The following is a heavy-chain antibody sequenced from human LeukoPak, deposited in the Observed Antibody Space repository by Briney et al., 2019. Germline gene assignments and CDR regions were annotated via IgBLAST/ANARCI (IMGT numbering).Heavy chain of an antibody. Sequence: GRSLRLSCAASGFTFSDHYMDWVRRAPGKGLEWVAVIWYDGSNKYYADSVKGRFTISRDNSKNTLYLQMNSLRAEDTAVYYCARGQEGVDYWGQGTLVTVSS. CDR2: IWYDGSNK. CDR3: ARGQEGVDY. V-gene: IGHV3-33*08. J-gene: IGHJ4*02. CDR1: GFTFSDHY.